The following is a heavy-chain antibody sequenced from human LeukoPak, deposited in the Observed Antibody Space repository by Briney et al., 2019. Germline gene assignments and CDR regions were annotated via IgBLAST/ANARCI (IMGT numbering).Heavy chain of an antibody. V-gene: IGHV5-51*01. J-gene: IGHJ4*02. D-gene: IGHD3-3*01. CDR2: IRPSDSDT. CDR3: ARRQYDVSMTYSED. CDR1: GDNFNNNW. Sequence: GESLKISCKGSGDNFNNNWIAWVRQMPGKGLEWVGIIRPSDSDTQYSPSFQGQVTISADKSISTAYLRWSSLKASDTAMYYCARRQYDVSMTYSEDWGQGTLVTVSS.